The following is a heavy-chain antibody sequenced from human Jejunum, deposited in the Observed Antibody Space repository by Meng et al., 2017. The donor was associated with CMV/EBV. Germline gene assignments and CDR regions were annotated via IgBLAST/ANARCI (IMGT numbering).Heavy chain of an antibody. J-gene: IGHJ6*02. CDR1: ISSFY. V-gene: IGHV4-59*01. CDR3: GRGRVYYYGWNPPYGMDV. Sequence: ISSFYWARGRRPPRKGLDWIGYTSNSGSTNYNPSLQSRLTMSVDASQNQFSLNLSSVTAADTAVYYCGRGRVYYYGWNPPYGMDVWGQGTTVTVSS. CDR2: TSNSGST. D-gene: IGHD3-10*01.